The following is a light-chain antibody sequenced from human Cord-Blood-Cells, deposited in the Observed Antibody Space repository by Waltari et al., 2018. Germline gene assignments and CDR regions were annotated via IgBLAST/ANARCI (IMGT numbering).Light chain of an antibody. V-gene: IGLV2-23*01. Sequence: QSALTQPASVSGSPGQSITISCTGTSRDVGTYNLVSWYQQHPSEAPKLMIYEGSKRPSGVSNRFSGSKSGNTASLTISGLQAEDEADYYCCSYAGSSLWVFGGGTKLTVL. CDR1: SRDVGTYNL. J-gene: IGLJ3*02. CDR2: EGS. CDR3: CSYAGSSLWV.